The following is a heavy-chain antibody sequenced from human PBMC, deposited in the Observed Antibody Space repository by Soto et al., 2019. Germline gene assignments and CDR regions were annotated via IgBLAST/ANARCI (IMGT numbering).Heavy chain of an antibody. CDR2: IYSAGNT. CDR3: ARDFVVGGPTINYYYGMDV. CDR1: GFTVSSNY. D-gene: IGHD1-26*01. J-gene: IGHJ6*02. Sequence: GGSLRLSCAASGFTVSSNYMSWVRQAPGKGLEWISIIYSAGNTYYADSVKGRFTISKDNSKNTLYLQMNSLGAEDTAVYYCARDFVVGGPTINYYYGMDVWGQGTTVTVSS. V-gene: IGHV3-66*01.